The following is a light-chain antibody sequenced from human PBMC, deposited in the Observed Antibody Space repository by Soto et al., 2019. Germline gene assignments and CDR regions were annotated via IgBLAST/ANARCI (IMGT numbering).Light chain of an antibody. Sequence: EVVLTQSPGTLSLSPGERVTLSCRASQSVASSYLAWYQQKPGRAPRLLFYSASSRATGLPDRFSGSGSGTDFAFTISRLEAEDFAMYYCHQFGSLPETFGQGTNVE. CDR3: HQFGSLPET. CDR1: QSVASSY. V-gene: IGKV3-20*01. CDR2: SAS. J-gene: IGKJ1*01.